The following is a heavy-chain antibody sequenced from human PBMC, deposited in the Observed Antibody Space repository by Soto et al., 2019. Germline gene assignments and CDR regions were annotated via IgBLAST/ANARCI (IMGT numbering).Heavy chain of an antibody. CDR3: ARDHGVGGNRFDP. D-gene: IGHD1-26*01. V-gene: IGHV4-31*02. CDR2: IYYSGST. CDR1: GGSISSGGYY. Sequence: PSETLSLTXTVSGGSISSGGYYWSWIRQHPGKGLEWIGYIYYSGSTYYNPSLKSRVTISVDTSKNQFSLKLSSVTAADTAVYYCARDHGVGGNRFDPWGQGTLVTVSS. J-gene: IGHJ5*02.